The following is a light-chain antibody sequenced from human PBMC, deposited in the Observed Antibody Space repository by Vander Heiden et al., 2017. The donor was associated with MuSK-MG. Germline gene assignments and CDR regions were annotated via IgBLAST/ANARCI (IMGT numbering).Light chain of an antibody. CDR1: QDISNY. J-gene: IGKJ4*01. CDR3: QQYKHLPLT. Sequence: DIQMTQSPYSLSAYVGDRVTITCQASQDISNYLNWYQQKPGKAPKLLMYDGSNLPTGVPSRFSGSGSGTDFTFTISSLPPEDIATYYCQQYKHLPLTFGGGTKVEIK. CDR2: DGS. V-gene: IGKV1-33*01.